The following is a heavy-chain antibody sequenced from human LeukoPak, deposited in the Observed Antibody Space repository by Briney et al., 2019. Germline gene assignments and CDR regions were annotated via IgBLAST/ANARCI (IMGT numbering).Heavy chain of an antibody. D-gene: IGHD1-14*01. CDR2: IGPTGSDR. J-gene: IGHJ4*02. CDR1: GFTFSTSG. CDR3: AAETNGRHYDY. V-gene: IGHV3-21*06. Sequence: AGGSLRLSCTASGFTFSTSGINWVRQAPGKGLEWVASIGPTGSDRYHADSIKGRFTISRDNANNFLYLQMNSLRAEDTAVYYCAAETNGRHYDYWGQGTLLTVSS.